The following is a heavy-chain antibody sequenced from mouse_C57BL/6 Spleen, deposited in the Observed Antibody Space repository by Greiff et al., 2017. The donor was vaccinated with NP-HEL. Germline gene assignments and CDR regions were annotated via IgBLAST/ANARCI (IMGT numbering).Heavy chain of an antibody. CDR1: GFTFSSYA. CDR3: ARDAGDSSGYRDWFAY. V-gene: IGHV5-4*01. CDR2: ISDGGSYT. Sequence: EVKLMESGGGLVKPGGSLKLSCAASGFTFSSYAMSWVRQTPEKRLVWVATISDGGSYTYYLDNVKGRFTISRDTAKNNLYLQMSHLKSEDTAMYYCARDAGDSSGYRDWFAYWGQGTLVTVSA. J-gene: IGHJ3*01. D-gene: IGHD3-2*02.